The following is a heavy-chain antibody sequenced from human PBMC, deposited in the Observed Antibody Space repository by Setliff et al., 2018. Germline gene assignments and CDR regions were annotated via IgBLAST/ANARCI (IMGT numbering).Heavy chain of an antibody. Sequence: PSETLSLTCAVSGGPFSGYYWTWIRQPPGRGLEWIGEISHSGSTSYNPSLKSRVTISVDTSKNQFSLILTSVTAADTAIYYCARGGYFGYNADFWGQGVLVTVSS. D-gene: IGHD3-22*01. CDR2: ISHSGST. CDR1: GGPFSGYY. J-gene: IGHJ4*02. CDR3: ARGGYFGYNADF. V-gene: IGHV4-34*01.